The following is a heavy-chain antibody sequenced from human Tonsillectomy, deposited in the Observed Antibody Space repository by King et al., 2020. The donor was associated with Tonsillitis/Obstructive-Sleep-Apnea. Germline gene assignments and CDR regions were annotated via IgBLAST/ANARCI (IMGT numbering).Heavy chain of an antibody. D-gene: IGHD6-19*01. J-gene: IGHJ4*02. CDR3: AREGGRSSGWSGDSFDY. CDR1: GFTFSSYA. V-gene: IGHV3-30*04. CDR2: ISYDGSIK. Sequence: VQLVQSGGGVVQPGRSLRLSCAASGFTFSSYAMHWVRQAPGKGLEWVVVISYDGSIKYYADSVKGRFTTSRDNSKNTLYLQMNSLRAEDTAVYYCAREGGRSSGWSGDSFDYWGQGTVVTVSS.